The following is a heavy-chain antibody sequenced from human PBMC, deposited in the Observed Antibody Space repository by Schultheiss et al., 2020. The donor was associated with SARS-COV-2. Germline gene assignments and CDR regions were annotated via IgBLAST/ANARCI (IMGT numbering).Heavy chain of an antibody. D-gene: IGHD4-17*01. Sequence: GGSLRLSCAASGFTFSSYAMSWVRQAPGKGLEWVSAISADGGSTYYSDSVTGRFTISRDNSKATVHLQMNSLRDEDTAVYYCARDRYGDYEYYFDYWGQGTLVTVSS. J-gene: IGHJ4*02. CDR1: GFTFSSYA. CDR2: ISADGGST. V-gene: IGHV3-23*01. CDR3: ARDRYGDYEYYFDY.